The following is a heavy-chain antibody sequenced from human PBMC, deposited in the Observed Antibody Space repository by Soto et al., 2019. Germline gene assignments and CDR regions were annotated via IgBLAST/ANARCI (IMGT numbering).Heavy chain of an antibody. D-gene: IGHD6-13*01. J-gene: IGHJ4*02. CDR3: ARDIMAAAPDY. CDR2: INAGNGNT. V-gene: IGHV1-3*01. Sequence: QVQLVQSGAEVKKPGASVKVSCKASGYTFTSYAMHWVRQAPGQRLEWMGWINAGNGNTKYSQKFQGRVTIARDTSASTAYMELSSLRSEDTAVYYCARDIMAAAPDYWGQGTLVTVSS. CDR1: GYTFTSYA.